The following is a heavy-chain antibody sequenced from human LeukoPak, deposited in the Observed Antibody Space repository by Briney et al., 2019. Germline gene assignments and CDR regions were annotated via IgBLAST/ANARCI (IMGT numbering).Heavy chain of an antibody. CDR1: GFTFSSYD. CDR2: IGTAGDP. V-gene: IGHV3-13*05. CDR3: TRSRCSSGWDYYFDY. D-gene: IGHD6-19*01. Sequence: GGSLRLSCAASGFTFSSYDMHWVRQAAGKRLEWVSGIGTAGDPYSPISVKGRFTISRENAKNSLYLQMNNLRAGDTAVYYCTRSRCSSGWDYYFDYWGQGTLVTVSS. J-gene: IGHJ4*02.